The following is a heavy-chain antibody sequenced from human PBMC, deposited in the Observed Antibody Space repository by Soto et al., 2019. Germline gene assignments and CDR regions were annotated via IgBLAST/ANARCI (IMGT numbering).Heavy chain of an antibody. V-gene: IGHV3-23*01. J-gene: IGHJ4*02. Sequence: GGSLTLSCAASGFTFSSYAMSWVRQAPGRGLQWVSTISGSGGDTYYADSVKGRFTISRDNSKNTLYLQMNSLTAEDTAEYFCAKVIPGFTIIRGVINDYWGQGTLVTVSS. D-gene: IGHD3-10*01. CDR1: GFTFSSYA. CDR2: ISGSGGDT. CDR3: AKVIPGFTIIRGVINDY.